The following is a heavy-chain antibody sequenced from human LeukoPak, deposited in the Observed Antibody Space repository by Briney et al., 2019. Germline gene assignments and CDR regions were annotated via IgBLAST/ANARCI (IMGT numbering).Heavy chain of an antibody. CDR1: GFTFSSYA. J-gene: IGHJ4*02. D-gene: IGHD6-13*01. V-gene: IGHV3-23*01. CDR3: AKAHVRYSSSWYVETFDY. CDR2: ISGSGGST. Sequence: SGGSLRLSCAASGFTFSSYAMSWVRQAPGKGLEWVSAISGSGGSTYYADSVKGRFTISRDNSKNTLYLQMNSLRAEDTAVYYCAKAHVRYSSSWYVETFDYWGQGTLVTVSS.